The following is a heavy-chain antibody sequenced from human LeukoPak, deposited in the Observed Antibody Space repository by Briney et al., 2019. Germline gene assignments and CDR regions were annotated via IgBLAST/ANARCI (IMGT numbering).Heavy chain of an antibody. Sequence: GGSLRLSCAASGFTFSDYWMRWVRQPPGKGLEWVANIKQDGGEKYYVDSVKGRFTISRDNTKNSLYLQMNSLRAEDTAVYYCTRDRAAAGDYWGQGTLVTVSS. CDR3: TRDRAAAGDY. CDR2: IKQDGGEK. V-gene: IGHV3-7*01. J-gene: IGHJ4*02. CDR1: GFTFSDYW. D-gene: IGHD6-13*01.